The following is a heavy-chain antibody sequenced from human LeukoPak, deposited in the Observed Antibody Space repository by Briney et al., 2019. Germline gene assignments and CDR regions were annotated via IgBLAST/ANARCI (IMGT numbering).Heavy chain of an antibody. CDR3: ARGSRYSGYYNTPGHFAY. Sequence: SETLSLTCTASGGSISSGGYYWSWIRQPPGKGLEWIGEINHSGSTNYNPSLKSRVTISVDTSKNQFSLKLSSVTAADTAVYYCARGSRYSGYYNTPGHFAYWGQGTLVTVSS. CDR1: GGSISSGGYY. CDR2: INHSGST. J-gene: IGHJ4*02. D-gene: IGHD5-12*01. V-gene: IGHV4-39*07.